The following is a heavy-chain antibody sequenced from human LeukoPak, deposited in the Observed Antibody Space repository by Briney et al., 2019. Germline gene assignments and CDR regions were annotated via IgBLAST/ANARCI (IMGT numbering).Heavy chain of an antibody. CDR2: ISSSSSYI. CDR3: AREATAAGKNDY. V-gene: IGHV3-21*01. J-gene: IGHJ4*02. D-gene: IGHD6-13*01. CDR1: GFTFSSYS. Sequence: GGSLRLSCAASGFTFSSYSMNWVRQAPGKGLEWVSSISSSSSYIYYADSVKGRFTISRDNAKNSLYLQMNGLRAEDTAVYYCAREATAAGKNDYWGQGTLVTVSS.